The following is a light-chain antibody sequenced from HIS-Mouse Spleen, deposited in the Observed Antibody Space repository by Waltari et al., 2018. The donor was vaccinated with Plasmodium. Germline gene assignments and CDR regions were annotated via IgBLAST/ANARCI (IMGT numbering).Light chain of an antibody. V-gene: IGKV1-5*03. CDR3: QQYNSLLT. CDR2: KAS. J-gene: IGKJ4*01. CDR1: QSISSW. Sequence: DIQMTQSPSTLSASVGDRVTITCRASQSISSWLAWYQQKPGKAPKLLIDKASSLESGVPSRCSGSGSGTEFNLTISSLQPDDFATYDCQQYNSLLTFGGGTKVEIK.